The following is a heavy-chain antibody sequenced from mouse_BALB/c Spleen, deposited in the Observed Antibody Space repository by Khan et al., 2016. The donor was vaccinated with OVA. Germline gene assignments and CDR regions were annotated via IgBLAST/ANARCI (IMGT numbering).Heavy chain of an antibody. Sequence: EVELVESGGGLVKPGGSLKLSCAASGFTFSTYAMSWVRQTPEKRLEWVATISSAGDYTYFPDNLTGRFTISRDNAKNTLCLQMTSLRSEDTAMYDCARSPYGNFAYWGQGTLVTVSA. V-gene: IGHV5-9-3*01. CDR1: GFTFSTYA. CDR3: ARSPYGNFAY. CDR2: ISSAGDYT. J-gene: IGHJ3*01. D-gene: IGHD2-1*01.